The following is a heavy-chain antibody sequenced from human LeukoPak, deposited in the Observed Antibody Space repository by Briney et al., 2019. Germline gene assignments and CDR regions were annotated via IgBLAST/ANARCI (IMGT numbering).Heavy chain of an antibody. D-gene: IGHD2-8*01. J-gene: IGHJ4*02. Sequence: GGSLRLSCAASGFTSSNYAINWVRQAPGKGLKWVSFISASSNYIYYADSVKGRFTISRDNAQNSLYLQMNSLRAEDTAVYFCARVVNGYVDYWGQGTLVTVSS. CDR3: ARVVNGYVDY. V-gene: IGHV3-21*06. CDR2: ISASSNYI. CDR1: GFTSSNYA.